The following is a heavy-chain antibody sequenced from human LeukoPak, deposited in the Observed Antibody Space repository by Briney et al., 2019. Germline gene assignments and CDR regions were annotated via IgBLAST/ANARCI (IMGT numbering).Heavy chain of an antibody. CDR3: ARQRARLPYFDY. J-gene: IGHJ4*02. D-gene: IGHD4/OR15-4a*01. V-gene: IGHV4-39*07. CDR1: GGSISSSSYY. Sequence: SETLSLTCTVSGGSISSSSYYWGWIRQPPGKGLEWIGSIYYSGSTYYNPSLKSRVTISVDTSKNQFSLKLSSVTAADTAVYYCARQRARLPYFDYWGQGTLVTVSS. CDR2: IYYSGST.